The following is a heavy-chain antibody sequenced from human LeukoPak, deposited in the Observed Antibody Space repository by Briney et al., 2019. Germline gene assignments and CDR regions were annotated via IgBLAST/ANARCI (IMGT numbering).Heavy chain of an antibody. V-gene: IGHV1-2*02. J-gene: IGHJ4*02. D-gene: IGHD6-25*01. CDR1: GYTFTGHS. CDR2: IKPNSGGT. CDR3: AKGAATDRLIPPID. Sequence: ASVKVSCKASGYTFTGHSIYWVRQAPGQGLEWMGWIKPNSGGTNYAQKFQGRVTMTRDTSISTAYMELSRLRSDDTAVYYCAKGAATDRLIPPIDWGQGTLVIVSS.